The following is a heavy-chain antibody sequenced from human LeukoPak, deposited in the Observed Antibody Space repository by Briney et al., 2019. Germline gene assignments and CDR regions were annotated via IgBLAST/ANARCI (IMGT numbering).Heavy chain of an antibody. Sequence: ESGPTLVKPTQTLTLTCTFSGFSLNTSGVGVGWIRQPPGKALEWLAVIFWGDGKRYTPSQKDRLTITKDTSKNQVVLTLTNLDPVDTATYYCAYTLVLMHMGPFDVWGQGTMVTVSS. D-gene: IGHD3-16*01. J-gene: IGHJ3*01. CDR2: IFWGDGK. CDR1: GFSLNTSGVG. CDR3: AYTLVLMHMGPFDV. V-gene: IGHV2-5*02.